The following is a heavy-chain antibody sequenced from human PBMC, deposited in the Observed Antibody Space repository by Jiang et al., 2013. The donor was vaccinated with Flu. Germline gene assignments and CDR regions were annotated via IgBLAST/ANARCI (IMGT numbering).Heavy chain of an antibody. CDR2: IKSKEDGETT. CDR3: TTGEEDEEGTY. D-gene: IGHD1-1*01. CDR1: GVTFSNTW. J-gene: IGHJ4*02. Sequence: VQLVESGGGLVKPGGSLGLSCAASGVTFSNTWMSWVRQAPGKGLEWVGRIKSKEDGETTAYAAPVKGRFTISRDDSKNTLYLQMSSLKTEDTGVYYCTTGEEDEEGTYWGQGTLVTVSS. V-gene: IGHV3-15*01.